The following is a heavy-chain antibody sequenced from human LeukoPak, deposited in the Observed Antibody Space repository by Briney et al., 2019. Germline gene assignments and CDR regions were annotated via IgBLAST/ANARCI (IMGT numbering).Heavy chain of an antibody. V-gene: IGHV3-74*01. J-gene: IGHJ6*03. CDR3: AREGYYYYYYYYMDV. Sequence: GGSLRLSCGASGFTFGTYWMHWVRQAPGKGLVWVSGINSDGGTTTYADSVKGRFTISRDNAKNTLYLQMNSLRAEDTAVYYCAREGYYYYYYYYMDVWGKGTTVTVSS. D-gene: IGHD1-26*01. CDR2: INSDGGTT. CDR1: GFTFGTYW.